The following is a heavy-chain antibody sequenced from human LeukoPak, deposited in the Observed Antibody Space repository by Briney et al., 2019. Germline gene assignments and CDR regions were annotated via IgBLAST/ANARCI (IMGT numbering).Heavy chain of an antibody. D-gene: IGHD3-10*01. Sequence: PSETLSLTCAVYGGSFSGYYWSWIRQPPGKGLEWIGYIYYSGSTNYNPSLKSRVTISVDTSKNQFSLKLSSVTAADTAVYYCASSSLRGGMDVWGQGTTVTVSS. V-gene: IGHV4-59*08. CDR1: GGSFSGYY. CDR2: IYYSGST. CDR3: ASSSLRGGMDV. J-gene: IGHJ6*02.